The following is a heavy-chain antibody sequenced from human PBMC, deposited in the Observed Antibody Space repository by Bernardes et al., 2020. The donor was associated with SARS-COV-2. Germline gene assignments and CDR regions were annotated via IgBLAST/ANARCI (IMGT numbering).Heavy chain of an antibody. CDR3: AREGAPCSSTSCYTDPANYYYYYGMDV. Sequence: GSLRLSCAASGFTFSSYCMHWVRHAPGKGLVWVSRINSYGSSTSYADSVKGRFTISRDNAKNTLYLQMNSLRAEDTAVYYCAREGAPCSSTSCYTDPANYYYYYGMDVWGQGTTVTVSS. V-gene: IGHV3-74*01. CDR2: INSYGSST. CDR1: GFTFSSYC. J-gene: IGHJ6*02. D-gene: IGHD2-2*02.